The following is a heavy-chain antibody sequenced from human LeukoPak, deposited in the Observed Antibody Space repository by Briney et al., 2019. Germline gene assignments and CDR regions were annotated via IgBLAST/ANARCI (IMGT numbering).Heavy chain of an antibody. CDR2: IYYSGST. Sequence: SETLSLTCIVSGDSISSYYWSWIRQPPGKGLEWIGYIYYSGSTNYNPSLKSRVTTSVDTSKNQFSVKVRFVTAADTAVYYCARAFPPSTGTNYYYMDVWGKGTTVTVSS. D-gene: IGHD4-17*01. J-gene: IGHJ6*03. CDR1: GDSISSYY. V-gene: IGHV4-59*08. CDR3: ARAFPPSTGTNYYYMDV.